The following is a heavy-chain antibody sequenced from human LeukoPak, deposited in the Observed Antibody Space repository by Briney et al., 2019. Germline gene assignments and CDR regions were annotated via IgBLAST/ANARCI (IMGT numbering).Heavy chain of an antibody. CDR1: GFTFSSYA. J-gene: IGHJ4*02. CDR3: ARERYSNSSPFEY. D-gene: IGHD6-6*01. V-gene: IGHV3-23*01. Sequence: PGGSLRLFCAASGFTFSSYAMSWVRQAPGKGLEWVSAISGSGGSTYYADSVKGRFTISRDNSKNTLYLQMNSLRAEDTAVYYCARERYSNSSPFEYWGQGTLVTVSS. CDR2: ISGSGGST.